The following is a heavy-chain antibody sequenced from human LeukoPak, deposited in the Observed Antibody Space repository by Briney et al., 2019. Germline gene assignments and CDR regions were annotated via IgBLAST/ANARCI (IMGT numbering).Heavy chain of an antibody. CDR2: IYPSGST. Sequence: SETLSLTCAVYGGSFSGYYWGWIRQPPRQGQEWIGSIYPSGSTHCNPSLKSRVSISVDTSKNQFSLNLSSVTAADTAVYYCARQPTVTTFDSWGQGTLVSVSS. J-gene: IGHJ4*02. CDR3: ARQPTVTTFDS. D-gene: IGHD4-17*01. V-gene: IGHV4-34*01. CDR1: GGSFSGYY.